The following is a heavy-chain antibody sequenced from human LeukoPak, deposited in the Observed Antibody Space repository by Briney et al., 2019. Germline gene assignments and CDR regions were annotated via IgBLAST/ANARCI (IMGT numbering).Heavy chain of an antibody. CDR1: GFTFSSYC. J-gene: IGHJ4*02. CDR3: AKDRGVRTIRSRGHFDY. CDR2: ISYDGSNK. Sequence: PGGSLRLSCAASGFTFSSYCMHWVRQAPGKGLEWVAVISYDGSNKYYADSVKGRFTISRDNSKNTLYLQMNSLRAEDTAVYYCAKDRGVRTIRSRGHFDYWGQGTLVTVSS. V-gene: IGHV3-30*18. D-gene: IGHD1-1*01.